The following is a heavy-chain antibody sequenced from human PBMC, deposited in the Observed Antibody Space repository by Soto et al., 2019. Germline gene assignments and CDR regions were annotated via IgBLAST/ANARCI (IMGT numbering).Heavy chain of an antibody. CDR1: GFSLSTSGVS. CDR2: IYWDDDK. Sequence: PTLVNPTQTLTLTCTFSGFSLSTSGVSMGWIRQPPRKALEWLALIYWDDDKRYSPSLKSRLTITKDTSKNQVVLTMTNMDPVDTATYYCAYSPDEWGPIDYWGQGTLVTVSA. D-gene: IGHD2-8*01. J-gene: IGHJ4*02. V-gene: IGHV2-5*02. CDR3: AYSPDEWGPIDY.